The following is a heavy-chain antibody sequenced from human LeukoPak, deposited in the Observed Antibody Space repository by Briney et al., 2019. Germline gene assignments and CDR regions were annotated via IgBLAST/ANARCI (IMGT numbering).Heavy chain of an antibody. CDR1: GGSVSSGSYY. CDR2: IYYSGST. V-gene: IGHV4-61*01. J-gene: IGHJ3*02. D-gene: IGHD2-21*02. CDR3: ARGTLAYCGGDCYSDAFDI. Sequence: ASETLSLTCTVSGGSVSSGSYYWSWIRQPPGKGLEWIGYIYYSGSTNYNPSLKSRVTISVDTSKNQFSLKLSSVTAADTAVYYCARGTLAYCGGDCYSDAFDIWGQGTMVTVSS.